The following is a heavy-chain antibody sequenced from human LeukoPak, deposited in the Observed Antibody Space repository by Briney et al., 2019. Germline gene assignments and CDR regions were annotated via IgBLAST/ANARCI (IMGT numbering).Heavy chain of an antibody. CDR1: GGTFSSYA. CDR2: IIPIFGTA. Sequence: PRASVKVSCKASGGTFSSYAISWVRQAPGQGLEWMGGIIPIFGTANYAQKFQGRVTITADESTSTAYMELSSLRSEDTAVYYCARGKNWLHYYYYMDVWGKGTTVTVSS. CDR3: ARGKNWLHYYYYMDV. J-gene: IGHJ6*03. V-gene: IGHV1-69*13. D-gene: IGHD6-19*01.